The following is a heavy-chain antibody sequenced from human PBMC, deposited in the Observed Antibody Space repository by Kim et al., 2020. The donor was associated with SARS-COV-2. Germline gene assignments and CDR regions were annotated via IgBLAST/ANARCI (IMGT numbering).Heavy chain of an antibody. D-gene: IGHD1-26*01. J-gene: IGHJ6*02. V-gene: IGHV4-61*01. CDR1: GGSVSSGSYY. CDR3: AREPSGWELLTYYYGMGV. Sequence: SETLSLTCTVSGGSVSSGSYYWSWIRQPPGKGLEWIGYIYYSGSTNYNPSLKSRVTISVDTSKNQFSLKLSSVTAADTAVYYCAREPSGWELLTYYYGMGVWGQGTTVSVSS. CDR2: IYYSGST.